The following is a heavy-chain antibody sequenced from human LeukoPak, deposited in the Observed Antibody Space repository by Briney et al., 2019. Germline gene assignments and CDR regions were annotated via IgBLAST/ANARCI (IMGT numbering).Heavy chain of an antibody. D-gene: IGHD6-6*01. Sequence: GGSLRLSCAASGFTFRSYAIHWVRQAPGKGLEWVAGISYDGNNKYFADSLKGRFTISRDNSKITLHVQVNSLRAEDTAVYYCAKHIAPRRNFDSWGQGTLVTVSS. CDR2: ISYDGNNK. CDR1: GFTFRSYA. J-gene: IGHJ4*02. CDR3: AKHIAPRRNFDS. V-gene: IGHV3-30*18.